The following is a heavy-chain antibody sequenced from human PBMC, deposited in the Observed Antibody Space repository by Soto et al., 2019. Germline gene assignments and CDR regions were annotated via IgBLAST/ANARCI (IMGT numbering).Heavy chain of an antibody. V-gene: IGHV1-69*13. Sequence: SVKVSCKASVGTFSSYAISWVRQAPGQGLEWMGGIIPIFGTANYAQKFQGRVTITADESTSTAYMELSSLRSEDTAVYYCARALLRSGWYGVFDYWGQGTLVTVSS. J-gene: IGHJ4*02. CDR1: VGTFSSYA. CDR3: ARALLRSGWYGVFDY. D-gene: IGHD6-19*01. CDR2: IIPIFGTA.